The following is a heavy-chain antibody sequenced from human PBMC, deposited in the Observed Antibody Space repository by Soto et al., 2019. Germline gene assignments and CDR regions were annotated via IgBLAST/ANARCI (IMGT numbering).Heavy chain of an antibody. CDR3: ARGNSYGSYWYFDL. CDR2: ITASNGNT. Sequence: QLQLVQSGAEVKNPGASVRVSCKASGFSFSTYGITWVRQAPGQGLEWMGWITASNGNTHYAQNLQGRVTMTTDASTSAADMELWRLSSDDTAVYYCARGNSYGSYWYFDLWGRGTLVTVSS. CDR1: GFSFSTYG. D-gene: IGHD5-18*01. J-gene: IGHJ2*01. V-gene: IGHV1-18*04.